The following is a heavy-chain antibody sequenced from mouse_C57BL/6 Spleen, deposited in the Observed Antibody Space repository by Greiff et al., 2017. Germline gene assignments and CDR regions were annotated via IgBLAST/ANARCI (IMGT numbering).Heavy chain of an antibody. CDR2: IYPGDGDT. CDR1: GYAFSSYW. V-gene: IGHV1-80*01. CDR3: ARTSKDY. Sequence: VKLVESGAELVKPGASVKISCKASGYAFSSYWMNWVKQRPGKGLEWIGQIYPGDGDTNYNGKFKGKATLTADKSSSTASLQLSRLTSEDSAVYFCARTSKDYWGQGTTVTVAS. J-gene: IGHJ4*01.